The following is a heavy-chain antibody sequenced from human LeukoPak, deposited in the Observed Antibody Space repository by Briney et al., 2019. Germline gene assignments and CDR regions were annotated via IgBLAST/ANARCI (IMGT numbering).Heavy chain of an antibody. D-gene: IGHD3-22*01. CDR1: GFTFSNYG. CDR2: IWYDGSNK. Sequence: GGSLRLSCGASGFTFSNYGMHWVRQAPGKGLEWVAVIWYDGSNKYYADSVKGRFTISRDNSKNTLYLQMNSLRAEDTAVYYCARGYYYDSSGYRIFDYWGQGTLVTVSS. J-gene: IGHJ4*02. CDR3: ARGYYYDSSGYRIFDY. V-gene: IGHV3-33*01.